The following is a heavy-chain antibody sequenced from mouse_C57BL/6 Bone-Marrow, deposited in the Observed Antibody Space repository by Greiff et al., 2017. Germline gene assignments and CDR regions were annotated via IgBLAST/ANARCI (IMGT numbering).Heavy chain of an antibody. V-gene: IGHV5-9-1*02. Sequence: EVKLVESGEGLVKPGGSLKLSCAASGFTFSSYAMSWVRQTPEKRLEWVAYISSGGGYIYYADTVKGRFTISRDNARNPLYLQMSSLKSEDTAMYYCTRATRTVVATPFAYWGQGTLVTVSA. CDR3: TRATRTVVATPFAY. J-gene: IGHJ3*01. CDR2: ISSGGGYI. CDR1: GFTFSSYA. D-gene: IGHD1-1*01.